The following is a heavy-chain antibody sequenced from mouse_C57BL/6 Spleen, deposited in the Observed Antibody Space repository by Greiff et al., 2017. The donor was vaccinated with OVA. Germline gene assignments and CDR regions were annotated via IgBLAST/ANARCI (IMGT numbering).Heavy chain of an antibody. CDR1: GFNIKDDY. J-gene: IGHJ4*01. D-gene: IGHD2-2*01. V-gene: IGHV14-4*01. CDR3: TTYGYEDAMDY. Sequence: VQLQQFGAELVRPGASVKLSCTASGFNIKDDYMHWVKQRPEQGLEWMGWIDPENGVPDYASKFQGKATITADPSSNTAYLQLSSLTSEDTAVYYCTTYGYEDAMDYWGQGTSVTVSS. CDR2: IDPENGVP.